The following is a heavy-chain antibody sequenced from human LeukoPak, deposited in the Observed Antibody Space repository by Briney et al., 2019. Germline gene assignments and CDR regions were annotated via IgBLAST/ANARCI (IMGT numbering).Heavy chain of an antibody. CDR1: GGSISSYY. CDR3: ARQGDDYVWGGYRPSDAFDI. D-gene: IGHD3-16*02. Sequence: SETLSLTCTVYGGSISSYYWSWIRQPAGKGLEWIGRIYTSGSTNYNPSLKSRVTMSVDTSKNQFSLKLSSVTAADTAVYYCARQGDDYVWGGYRPSDAFDIWGQGTMVTVSS. CDR2: IYTSGST. J-gene: IGHJ3*02. V-gene: IGHV4-4*07.